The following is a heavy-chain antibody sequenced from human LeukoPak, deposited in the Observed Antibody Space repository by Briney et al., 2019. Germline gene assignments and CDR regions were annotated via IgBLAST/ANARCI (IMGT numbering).Heavy chain of an antibody. CDR2: ISAYNGNT. J-gene: IGHJ4*02. D-gene: IGHD3-10*01. Sequence: ASVKVSCKASGYTFTSYGISWVRQAPGQGLEWMGWISAYNGNTNYAQKLQGRVTMTTDTSTSTAYMELRSLRSDDTAVYYCAREGQFITMVQEGLPPDYWGQGTLVTVSS. V-gene: IGHV1-18*01. CDR1: GYTFTSYG. CDR3: AREGQFITMVQEGLPPDY.